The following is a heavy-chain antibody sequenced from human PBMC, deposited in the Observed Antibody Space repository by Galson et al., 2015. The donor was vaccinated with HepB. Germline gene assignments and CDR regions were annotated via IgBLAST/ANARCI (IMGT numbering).Heavy chain of an antibody. J-gene: IGHJ4*02. CDR2: ISDDGSKK. CDR1: GLNFSSYG. Sequence: SLRLSCAASGLNFSSYGMDWVRQGPGKGLEWVAVISDDGSKKYYADSVKGRFTISRENSKNTVYLQMNSLRAEDTAVYYCAKDTETLLVPTSVLDYWGQGTLLTVSS. V-gene: IGHV3-30*18. D-gene: IGHD3-10*01. CDR3: AKDTETLLVPTSVLDY.